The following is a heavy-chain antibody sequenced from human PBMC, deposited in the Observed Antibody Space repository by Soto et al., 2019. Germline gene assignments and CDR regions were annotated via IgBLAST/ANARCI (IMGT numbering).Heavy chain of an antibody. CDR1: GYTFTNYG. V-gene: IGHV1-18*01. Sequence: QVQLVQSGAEVKKPGASVKVYCEASGYTFTNYGISWVRQAPGQGLEWMGWISPNNGKTNYVQNLQGRVSMTTDTSTSTAYMERRSLRSDDTAVYYCARDSDYYGSGSYTDHWGQGTLVTVSS. J-gene: IGHJ4*02. CDR2: ISPNNGKT. CDR3: ARDSDYYGSGSYTDH. D-gene: IGHD3-10*01.